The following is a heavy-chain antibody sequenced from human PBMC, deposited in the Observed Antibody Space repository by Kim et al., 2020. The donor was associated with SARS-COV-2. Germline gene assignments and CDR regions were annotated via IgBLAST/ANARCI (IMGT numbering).Heavy chain of an antibody. CDR1: GGTFSSYA. CDR3: ASSLGYCSSTSCYSRYGMDV. Sequence: SVKVSCKASGGTFSSYAISWVRQAPGQGLEWMGGIIPIFGTANYAQKFQGRVTITADESTSTAYMELSSLRSEDTAVYYCASSLGYCSSTSCYSRYGMDVWGQGTTVTVSS. D-gene: IGHD2-2*02. J-gene: IGHJ6*02. V-gene: IGHV1-69*13. CDR2: IIPIFGTA.